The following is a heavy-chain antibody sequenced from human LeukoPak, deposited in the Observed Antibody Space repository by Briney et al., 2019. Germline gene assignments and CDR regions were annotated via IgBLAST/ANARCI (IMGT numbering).Heavy chain of an antibody. CDR3: ARSNLGYCSSTSCYTFDY. D-gene: IGHD2-2*02. J-gene: IGHJ4*02. V-gene: IGHV4-59*01. CDR1: GGSISSYY. Sequence: SETLSLTCTVSGGSISSYYWSWIRQPPGKGLEWIGYIYYSGSTNYNPSLKSRVTISLGTSKNQFSLKLSSVTAADTAVYYCARSNLGYCSSTSCYTFDYWGQGTLVTVSS. CDR2: IYYSGST.